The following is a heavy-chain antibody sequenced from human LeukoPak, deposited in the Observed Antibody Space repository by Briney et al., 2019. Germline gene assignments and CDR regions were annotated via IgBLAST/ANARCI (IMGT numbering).Heavy chain of an antibody. V-gene: IGHV3-48*01. D-gene: IGHD1-14*01. CDR3: ARDPRTFDI. J-gene: IGHJ3*02. CDR1: GFTFSDYS. Sequence: PGGSLRLSCAGSGFTFSDYSMNWVRQAPGKGLEWVSYISRSSSIIYYADSVKGRFTISRDNAKNSLYLQMNSLRGEDTAVYYCARDPRTFDIWDQGTMVTVSS. CDR2: ISRSSSII.